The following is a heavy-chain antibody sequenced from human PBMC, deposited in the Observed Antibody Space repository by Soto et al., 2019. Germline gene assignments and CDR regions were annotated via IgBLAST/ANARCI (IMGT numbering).Heavy chain of an antibody. CDR2: IYYSGST. Sequence: PSETLSLTCSVSGGSISSYYWSWIRQPPGKGLEWIGYIYYSGSTNYNPSLKSRVTISVDTSKNQFSLKLSSVTAADTVVYYCAKDYSGSYILPSYWGQGTLVTVSS. J-gene: IGHJ4*02. D-gene: IGHD6-19*01. CDR1: GGSISSYY. V-gene: IGHV4-59*01. CDR3: AKDYSGSYILPSY.